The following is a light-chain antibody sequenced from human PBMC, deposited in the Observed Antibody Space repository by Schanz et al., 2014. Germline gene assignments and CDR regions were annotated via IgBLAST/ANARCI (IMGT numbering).Light chain of an antibody. J-gene: IGLJ2*01. CDR3: SSYTSSSTLL. CDR2: DVT. Sequence: QSALTQPASVSGSPGQSITISCTGTSSDIGSYNYVSWYQQYPGEAPKLIIYDVTYRPSGVSHRFSGSKSGNTASLTISGLLAEDEADYYCSSYTSSSTLLFGGGTKVTV. V-gene: IGLV2-14*01. CDR1: SSDIGSYNY.